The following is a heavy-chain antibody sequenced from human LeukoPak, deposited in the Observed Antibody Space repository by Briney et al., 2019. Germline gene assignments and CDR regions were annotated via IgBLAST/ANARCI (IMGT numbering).Heavy chain of an antibody. J-gene: IGHJ6*04. CDR3: ARDGSGSTYYYGMDV. CDR2: IIPIFGTA. D-gene: IGHD3-10*01. Sequence: SVKVSCKASGGTFSSYAISWVRQAPGQGLEWMGGIIPIFGTANYAQKFQGRVTITADKSTSAAYMELSSLRSEDTAVYYCARDGSGSTYYYGMDVWGKGTTVTVSS. CDR1: GGTFSSYA. V-gene: IGHV1-69*06.